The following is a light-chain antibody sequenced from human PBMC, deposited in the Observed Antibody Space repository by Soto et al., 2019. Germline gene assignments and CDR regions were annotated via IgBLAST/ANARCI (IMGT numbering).Light chain of an antibody. V-gene: IGLV1-40*01. Sequence: QSVLTQPPSVSGAPGQRVTISCTGSSSNIGAGYGVHWYRQPPGTAPKLLIYESSNRPSGVPDRFSGSKSGTSASLAITGLQAEDEADYYCQSYDSSLSHWVFGGGTQLTVL. CDR2: ESS. CDR1: SSNIGAGYG. J-gene: IGLJ3*02. CDR3: QSYDSSLSHWV.